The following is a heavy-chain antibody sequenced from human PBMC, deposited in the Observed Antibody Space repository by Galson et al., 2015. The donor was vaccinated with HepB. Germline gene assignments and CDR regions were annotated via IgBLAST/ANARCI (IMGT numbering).Heavy chain of an antibody. D-gene: IGHD3-9*01. CDR1: GYTFTSYD. J-gene: IGHJ3*02. V-gene: IGHV1-8*01. Sequence: SVKVSCKASGYTFTSYDINWVRQATGQGLEWMGWMNPNSGNTGYAQKFQGRVTMTRNTSISTAYMELSSLRSEDTAVYYCARMGLRYFDWTDAFDIWGQGTMVIVSS. CDR2: MNPNSGNT. CDR3: ARMGLRYFDWTDAFDI.